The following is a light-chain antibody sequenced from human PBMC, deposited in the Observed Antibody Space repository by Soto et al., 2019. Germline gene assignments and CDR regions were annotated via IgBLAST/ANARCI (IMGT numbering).Light chain of an antibody. CDR3: QSYASSLSGWV. CDR2: GNS. Sequence: QSVLTQPPSVSGAPGQRVTISCTGSSSNIGAGYGVHWYQQLPGTAPKLLIYGNSNRPSGVPDRFSGSKSGTSASLAITGLRAEDEADYYCQSYASSLSGWVFGGGTKVTVL. J-gene: IGLJ3*02. V-gene: IGLV1-40*01. CDR1: SSNIGAGYG.